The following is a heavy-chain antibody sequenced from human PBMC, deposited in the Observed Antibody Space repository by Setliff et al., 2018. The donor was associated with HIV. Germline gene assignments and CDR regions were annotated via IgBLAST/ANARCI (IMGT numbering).Heavy chain of an antibody. J-gene: IGHJ5*02. CDR1: GFAFSSYW. D-gene: IGHD3-16*01. CDR2: INGDGTSI. V-gene: IGHV3-74*01. CDR3: VRRGREAISLPHSFDP. Sequence: PGGSLRLSCAASGFAFSSYWMHWVRQSPGKGLVWVSRINGDGTSIRYEDSVRGRFTISRDNAKSTLYLKMDNLRVEDTGVYYCVRRGREAISLPHSFDPWGQGSQVTVSS.